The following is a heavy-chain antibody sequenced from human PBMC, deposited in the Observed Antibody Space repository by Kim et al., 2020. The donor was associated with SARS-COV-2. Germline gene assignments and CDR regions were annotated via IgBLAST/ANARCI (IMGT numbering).Heavy chain of an antibody. Sequence: SETLSLTCTVSGDSISSSGHYWAWIRQFPGKGLEWIGGISYSGSTDYNPSLKSRVTISVDMSKNQFSLKVNSVTAADTAVYYCARRVGSGWYSYWGQGTLVTVSS. D-gene: IGHD6-19*01. CDR2: ISYSGST. CDR1: GDSISSSGHY. J-gene: IGHJ4*02. CDR3: ARRVGSGWYSY. V-gene: IGHV4-39*01.